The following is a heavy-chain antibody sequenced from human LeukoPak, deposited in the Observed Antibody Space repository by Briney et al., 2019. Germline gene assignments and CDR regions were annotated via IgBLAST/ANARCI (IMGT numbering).Heavy chain of an antibody. V-gene: IGHV1-8*01. CDR1: GYTFTSYD. CDR3: TRFVVVVAAEGVPHFYYGMDV. J-gene: IGHJ6*02. D-gene: IGHD2-15*01. Sequence: ASVTVSCKASGYTFTSYDINWVRQAAGQGLEWMGWMNPNSGNTVYAQKFQGRVTMTRNTSISTAYMELSSLRSEDTAVYYCTRFVVVVAAEGVPHFYYGMDVWGQGTTVTVSS. CDR2: MNPNSGNT.